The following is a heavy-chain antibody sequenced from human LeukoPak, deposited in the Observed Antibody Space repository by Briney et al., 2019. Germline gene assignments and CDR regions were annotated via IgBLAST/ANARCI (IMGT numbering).Heavy chain of an antibody. CDR1: GDSISSYY. CDR3: AREVVLATTYDY. D-gene: IGHD2-15*01. V-gene: IGHV4-4*07. J-gene: IGHJ4*02. CDR2: IYTSGST. Sequence: PSETLSLTCTVSGDSISSYYWSWIRQSAGKGLEWIGRIYTSGSTNYNPSLKSRVSMSVDTSKNQFSLKLSSVTAADTAMYYCAREVVLATTYDYWGQGTLVTVSS.